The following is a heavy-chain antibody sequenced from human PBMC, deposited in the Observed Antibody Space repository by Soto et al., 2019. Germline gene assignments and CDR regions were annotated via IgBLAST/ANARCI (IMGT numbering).Heavy chain of an antibody. J-gene: IGHJ4*02. CDR1: GFTFGDYA. Sequence: GGSLRLSCTTSGFTFGDYALSWVRQAPGKGLEWVGFIRRNAYGGTTDYAASVKGRFTISRDDSKSIAYLQMNSLRTEDTALYYSTRAPSLDFDFWGQGTLVTVSS. CDR2: IRRNAYGGTT. CDR3: TRAPSLDFDF. D-gene: IGHD3-16*01. V-gene: IGHV3-49*04.